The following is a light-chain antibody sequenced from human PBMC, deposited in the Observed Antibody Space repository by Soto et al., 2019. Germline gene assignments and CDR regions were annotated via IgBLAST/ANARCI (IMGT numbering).Light chain of an antibody. CDR2: EVS. CDR1: SSDVGGYNY. J-gene: IGLJ2*01. V-gene: IGLV2-14*01. CDR3: SSYTSSSTPVL. Sequence: QSALTQPASVSGSPGQSITISCTGTSSDVGGYNYVSWYQQHPGKAPKLMIYEVSNRPSGVSNRFSGSKSGNTASLTISGLQAEDEADYYCSSYTSSSTPVLFGGVTKLTVL.